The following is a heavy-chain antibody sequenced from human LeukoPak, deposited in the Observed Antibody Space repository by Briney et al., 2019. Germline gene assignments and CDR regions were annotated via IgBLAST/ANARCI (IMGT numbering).Heavy chain of an antibody. V-gene: IGHV7-4-1*02. CDR2: INTNTGNP. CDR1: GYTFTSYA. D-gene: IGHD5-18*01. Sequence: ASVKVSFKTSGYTFTSYAISWVRQAPGQGLEWMGWINTNTGNPTYAQGFTGRYAFSLDTSVSTAYLQISGLQADDTAVYYCGRDPKLGIRGYTYGYIDYWGQGTLVTVSS. J-gene: IGHJ4*02. CDR3: GRDPKLGIRGYTYGYIDY.